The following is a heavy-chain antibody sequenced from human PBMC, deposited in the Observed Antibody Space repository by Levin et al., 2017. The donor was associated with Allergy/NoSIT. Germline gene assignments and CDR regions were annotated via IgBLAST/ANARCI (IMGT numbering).Heavy chain of an antibody. CDR2: IWNDGTNK. Sequence: GESLKISCAASGFTFRIYGMHWVRQAPGKGLTWVAFIWNDGTNKYYADSVEGRFTISRDNSRNTVSLQMNSLGAEDAGVYYCARAGYNDYRVHYYAMDLWGQGATVTVTS. J-gene: IGHJ6*02. V-gene: IGHV3-33*01. D-gene: IGHD1-1*01. CDR1: GFTFRIYG. CDR3: ARAGYNDYRVHYYAMDL.